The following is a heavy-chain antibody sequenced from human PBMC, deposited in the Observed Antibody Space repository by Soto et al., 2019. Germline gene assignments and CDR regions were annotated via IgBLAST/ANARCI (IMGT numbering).Heavy chain of an antibody. CDR3: AKDHCTD. J-gene: IGHJ6*02. V-gene: IGHV3-23*01. Sequence: EVQLLESGGGLVQPGGSLRLSCAASGFTFSSNGMRWVRQAPGKGLEWVSGISGSGGTTNYADSVKGRFTISRDNSKNTPYLKIDCLRVKDTDVYYCAKDHCTDWGQGTTVTVS. CDR1: GFTFSSNG. D-gene: IGHD2-8*01. CDR2: ISGSGGTT.